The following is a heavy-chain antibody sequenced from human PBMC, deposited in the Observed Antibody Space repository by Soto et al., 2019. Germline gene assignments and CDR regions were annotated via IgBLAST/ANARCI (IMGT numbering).Heavy chain of an antibody. CDR3: AKSGQLELVYMDV. CDR1: GFTFSSYA. V-gene: IGHV3-23*01. D-gene: IGHD1-7*01. Sequence: GRSLRLSCAASGFTFSSYAMSWVRQAPGKGLEWVSAISGSGGSTYYADSVKGRFTISRDNSKNTLYLQMNSLRAEDTAVYYCAKSGQLELVYMDVWGKGTTVTVSS. J-gene: IGHJ6*03. CDR2: ISGSGGST.